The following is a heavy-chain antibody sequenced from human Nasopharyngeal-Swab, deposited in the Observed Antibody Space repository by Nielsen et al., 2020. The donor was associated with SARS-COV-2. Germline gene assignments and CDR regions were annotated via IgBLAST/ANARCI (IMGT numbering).Heavy chain of an antibody. J-gene: IGHJ4*02. Sequence: SDTLSLTCAVYGGSFTAYYWSWIRQPPGKGLEWIGEINHSGSTNYTPSLKSRVTISVDTSKNQFSLKLSSVTAADTAVYYCASRRPRARGHFDYWGQGTLVTVSS. CDR2: INHSGST. CDR3: ASRRPRARGHFDY. D-gene: IGHD6-6*01. V-gene: IGHV4-34*01. CDR1: GGSFTAYY.